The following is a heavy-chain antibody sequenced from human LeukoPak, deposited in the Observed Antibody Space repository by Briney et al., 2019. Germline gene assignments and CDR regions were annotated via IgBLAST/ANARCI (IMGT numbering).Heavy chain of an antibody. CDR3: ARGPYTSGWDLYDY. CDR1: GGSISSYY. J-gene: IGHJ4*02. CDR2: IYTSGNT. V-gene: IGHV4-4*07. D-gene: IGHD6-19*01. Sequence: PSETLSLTCTVSGGSISSYYWSWIRQPAGKGLEWTGRIYTSGNTNYNPSLKSRVTMSVDTSKNQFSLKLGSVTAADTAVYYCARGPYTSGWDLYDYWGQGTLVTVSS.